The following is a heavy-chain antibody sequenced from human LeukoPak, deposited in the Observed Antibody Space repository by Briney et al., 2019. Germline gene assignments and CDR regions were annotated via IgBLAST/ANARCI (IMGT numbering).Heavy chain of an antibody. V-gene: IGHV3-9*01. CDR1: GFNFNDYA. J-gene: IGHJ2*01. Sequence: GGSLRLSCAASGFNFNDYAMHWVRQAPGKGLEWVSGISWNSGTKAYADSVKGRFIISRDYAQRSLSLQMNSLTTEDTAFYFCAKAAADWYFDVWGRGTLVTVSS. CDR2: ISWNSGTK. CDR3: AKAAADWYFDV. D-gene: IGHD6-25*01.